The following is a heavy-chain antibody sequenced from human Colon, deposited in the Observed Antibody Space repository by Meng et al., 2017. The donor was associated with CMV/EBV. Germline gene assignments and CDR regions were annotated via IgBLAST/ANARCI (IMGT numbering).Heavy chain of an antibody. Sequence: GESLKISCAASGCTFSTYAMTWVRQAPGKGLEWVSTISTSGGRTYYADSVKGRFTISRDNSKNTLVLQMDSLRAEDTATFYCARQGFGDYSYYFDHWGQGILVTVSS. CDR2: ISTSGGRT. V-gene: IGHV3-23*01. J-gene: IGHJ4*02. CDR3: ARQGFGDYSYYFDH. D-gene: IGHD4-17*01. CDR1: GCTFSTYA.